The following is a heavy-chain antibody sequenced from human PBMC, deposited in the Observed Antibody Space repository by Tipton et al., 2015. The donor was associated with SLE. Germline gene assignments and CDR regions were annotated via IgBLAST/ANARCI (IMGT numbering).Heavy chain of an antibody. D-gene: IGHD3-9*01. CDR1: GGSISSYY. CDR3: ARGGYDILTGSKRFDP. V-gene: IGHV4-59*01. CDR2: VHYSGTT. J-gene: IGHJ5*02. Sequence: LSLTCTVSGGSISSYYWTWIRQTPGKGLEWIGNVHYSGTTNYNPSLKSRVSISVDMSKNEVSLKLTSVTAGDTAVYYCARGGYDILTGSKRFDPWGQGILVTVSS.